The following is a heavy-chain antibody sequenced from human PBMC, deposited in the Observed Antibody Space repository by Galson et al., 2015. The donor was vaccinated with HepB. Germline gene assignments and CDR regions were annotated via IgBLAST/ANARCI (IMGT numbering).Heavy chain of an antibody. CDR2: ISYDGINK. D-gene: IGHD5-12*01. CDR3: ARRVSGNFDH. J-gene: IGHJ4*02. V-gene: IGHV3-30*03. Sequence: SLRLSCAASRFTFSNYGIHWVRQAPGKGLEWVAVISYDGINKHYTDSVKGRFTISRDNSKNTLDLQMNSLRVEDTAVYFCARRVSGNFDHWGQGTLVTVSS. CDR1: RFTFSNYG.